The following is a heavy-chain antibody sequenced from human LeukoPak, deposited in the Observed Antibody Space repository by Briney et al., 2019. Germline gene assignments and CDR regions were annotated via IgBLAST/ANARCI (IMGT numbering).Heavy chain of an antibody. CDR3: ARSPGGSPDY. J-gene: IGHJ4*01. Sequence: PSETLSLTCTVSGGSISGYYWSWIRRPPGKGLEWIGYIYYSGSTNYNPSLKSRVTISVDTSKNQFSLKLSSVTAADTAVYYCARSPGGSPDYWDHGTLVTVSS. V-gene: IGHV4-59*01. D-gene: IGHD6-13*01. CDR1: GGSISGYY. CDR2: IYYSGST.